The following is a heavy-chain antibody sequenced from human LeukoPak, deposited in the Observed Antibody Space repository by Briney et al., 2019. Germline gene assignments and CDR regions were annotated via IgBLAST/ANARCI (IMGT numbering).Heavy chain of an antibody. D-gene: IGHD5-12*01. Sequence: GGSLRLSCAASGFTFSSYAMSWVRQAPGKGLEWVSAISGSGGSTYYADSVKGRFTISRDNSKNTLCLQMHSLRAEDTAVYYCAKDHLPVATKTLVDYWGQGTLVTVSS. CDR2: ISGSGGST. CDR3: AKDHLPVATKTLVDY. V-gene: IGHV3-23*01. J-gene: IGHJ4*02. CDR1: GFTFSSYA.